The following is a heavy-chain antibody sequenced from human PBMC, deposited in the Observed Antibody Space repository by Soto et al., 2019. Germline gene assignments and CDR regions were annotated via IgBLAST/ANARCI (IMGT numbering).Heavy chain of an antibody. CDR3: ARDGYYGMDV. Sequence: SETLSLTCTVSGDSISSYYWSWFRQPPGKGLEWIGYIYYSGSTNYNPSLKSRVTISVDTSKDQFSLKLSSVIAADTAVYYCARDGYYGMDVWGPGTTVTVSS. CDR2: IYYSGST. V-gene: IGHV4-59*01. J-gene: IGHJ6*02. CDR1: GDSISSYY.